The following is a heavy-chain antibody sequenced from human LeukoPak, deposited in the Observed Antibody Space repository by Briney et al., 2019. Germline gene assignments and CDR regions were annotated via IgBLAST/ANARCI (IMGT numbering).Heavy chain of an antibody. CDR3: AREFRGGYFDY. Sequence: ASVKVSCKASGYTFTGYYMHWVRQAPGQGLEWMGWINPNSGGTNYAQKFQGRVTMTRDTSISTVYMELNSLRSEDTAVYYCAREFRGGYFDYWGQGTLVTVSS. D-gene: IGHD2-21*01. CDR1: GYTFTGYY. CDR2: INPNSGGT. J-gene: IGHJ4*02. V-gene: IGHV1-2*02.